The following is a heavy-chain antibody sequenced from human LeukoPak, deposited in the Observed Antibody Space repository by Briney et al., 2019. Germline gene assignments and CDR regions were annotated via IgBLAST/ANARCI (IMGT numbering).Heavy chain of an antibody. CDR2: ISGSGGTT. V-gene: IGHV3-23*01. D-gene: IGHD4-17*01. CDR1: GFTFSSYA. CDR3: AKDSLSGDLFDP. J-gene: IGHJ5*02. Sequence: GGSLTLPCAASGFTFSSYAMSWVRQAPGKGLEWVSAISGSGGTTYYADSVKGRFTISRDNSKNTLYLQMNSLRAEDTAVYYCAKDSLSGDLFDPLGQGTTVTLSS.